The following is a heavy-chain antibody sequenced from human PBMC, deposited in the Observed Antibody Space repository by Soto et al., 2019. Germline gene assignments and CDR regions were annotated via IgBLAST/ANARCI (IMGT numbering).Heavy chain of an antibody. CDR2: INPSGGST. Sequence: QVQLVQSGAEVKKPGASVKVSCKASGYTFTSYYMHWVRQAPGQGLEWMGIINPSGGSTSYAQKFQGRVTMTRDTSTSTVYMALSSLRSEDTAVYYCAIDTASGYDQNGVGGYWGQGTLVTVSS. V-gene: IGHV1-46*01. CDR3: AIDTASGYDQNGVGGY. CDR1: GYTFTSYY. J-gene: IGHJ4*02. D-gene: IGHD5-12*01.